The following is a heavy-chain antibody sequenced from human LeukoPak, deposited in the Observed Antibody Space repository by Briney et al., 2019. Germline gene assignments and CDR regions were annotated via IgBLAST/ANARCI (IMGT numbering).Heavy chain of an antibody. D-gene: IGHD3-10*01. CDR1: GFTFTYYG. CDR2: IRYEGNEK. Sequence: TGGSLRLSCAASGFTFTYYGMHWVRQAPGKGLEGVAFIRYEGNEKFYADSVKGRFTISRDNSKNTLYLQMNSLRLEDTAVYYCAKDLMRDRWFGESWGQGTLVTVSS. V-gene: IGHV3-30*02. J-gene: IGHJ5*02. CDR3: AKDLMRDRWFGES.